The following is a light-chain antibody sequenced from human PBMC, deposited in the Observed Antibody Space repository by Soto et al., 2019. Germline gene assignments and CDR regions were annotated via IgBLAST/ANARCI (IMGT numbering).Light chain of an antibody. CDR1: SSDVGTYNL. CDR3: CSFAVGSTLV. CDR2: EGS. J-gene: IGLJ2*01. V-gene: IGLV2-23*01. Sequence: QSALTQPASVSGSPGQSITISCTGTSSDVGTYNLVSWHQHHPGKAPTLIIYEGSKRHSGVSNRFSGSKSGNTASLTISGLQAEDEADYYCCSFAVGSTLVFGGGTKLTVL.